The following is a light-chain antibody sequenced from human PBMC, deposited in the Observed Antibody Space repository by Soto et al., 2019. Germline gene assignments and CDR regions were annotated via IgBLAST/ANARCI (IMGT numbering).Light chain of an antibody. CDR2: GAS. CDR1: QSVSSSY. CDR3: QQYGSSPLWT. Sequence: IGLTHSRGTRYLSPGERATLSCSAIQSVSSSYLAWYQQKPGQAPRLLIYGASSRATGIPDRFSGSGSGTDFTLTISRLKPEDFAVYYCQQYGSSPLWTFGQGTKVDIK. V-gene: IGKV3-20*01. J-gene: IGKJ1*01.